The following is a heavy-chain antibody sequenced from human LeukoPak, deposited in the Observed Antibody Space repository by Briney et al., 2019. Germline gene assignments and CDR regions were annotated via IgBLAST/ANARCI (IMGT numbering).Heavy chain of an antibody. D-gene: IGHD6-13*01. CDR1: GFTFSSYG. V-gene: IGHV3-30*18. CDR3: AKSGSTSWYLDY. Sequence: GGSLRLSCAASGFTFSSYGMHWVRQAPGKGLEWVAVISYDGSNKYYTDSVKGRFTISRDNSKNTLYLQMSSLRAEDAAVYYCAKSGSTSWYLDYWGQGTLVTVSS. J-gene: IGHJ4*02. CDR2: ISYDGSNK.